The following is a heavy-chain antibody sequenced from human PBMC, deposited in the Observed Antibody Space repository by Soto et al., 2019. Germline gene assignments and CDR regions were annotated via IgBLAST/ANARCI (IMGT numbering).Heavy chain of an antibody. V-gene: IGHV3-74*01. J-gene: IGHJ4*02. CDR1: GFTFSNDW. CDR2: INADGGST. Sequence: ASVKVSCKASGFTFSNDWMHWVRQAPGKGLEWVSRINADGGSTHYADSVRGRFTISRDNAKNTLFLQLNSLRVEDTAIYYCIKVLTRGVGVPRFYFDSWGQGTLVTVSS. CDR3: IKVLTRGVGVPRFYFDS. D-gene: IGHD3-9*01.